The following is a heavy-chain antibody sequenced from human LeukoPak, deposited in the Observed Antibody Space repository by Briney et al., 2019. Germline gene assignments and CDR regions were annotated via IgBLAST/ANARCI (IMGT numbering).Heavy chain of an antibody. CDR1: GFTFSSYW. J-gene: IGHJ4*02. CDR2: INSDGSST. Sequence: GGSLRLSCAASGFTFSSYWMHWVRQAPGTGLVWVSRINSDGSSTSYADSVKGRFTISRDNAKNTLYLQMNSLRAEDTAVYYCARGPTYYYDSSGYFYWGQGTLVTVSS. CDR3: ARGPTYYYDSSGYFY. D-gene: IGHD3-22*01. V-gene: IGHV3-74*01.